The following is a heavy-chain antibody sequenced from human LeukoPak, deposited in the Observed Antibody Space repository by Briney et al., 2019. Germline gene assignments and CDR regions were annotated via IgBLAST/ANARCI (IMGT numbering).Heavy chain of an antibody. CDR2: IFPSDSDT. CDR3: ARPRRSTSCCDAFDI. V-gene: IGHV5-51*01. Sequence: GESLKISCKGSGYSFTSYWIGWVRQMPGKGLEWMGIIFPSDSDTRYSPSFQGQVTISADKSISTAYLQWSSLKASDTAMYYCARPRRSTSCCDAFDIWGQGTMVTVSS. D-gene: IGHD2-2*01. J-gene: IGHJ3*02. CDR1: GYSFTSYW.